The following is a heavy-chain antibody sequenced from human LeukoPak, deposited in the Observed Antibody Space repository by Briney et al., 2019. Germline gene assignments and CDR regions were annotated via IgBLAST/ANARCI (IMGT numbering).Heavy chain of an antibody. CDR3: ASTGYSSGWYVGSYFDY. CDR2: TYYSGST. V-gene: IGHV4-39*01. J-gene: IGHJ4*02. D-gene: IGHD6-19*01. CDR1: GGSISSYY. Sequence: PSDTLSLTCTVSGGSISSYYWSGLRQPPGKGLEWIGSTYYSGSTYYNPSLKSRVNISVDTSKNQFSLKLSSVTAADTAVYYCASTGYSSGWYVGSYFDYWGQGTLVTVSS.